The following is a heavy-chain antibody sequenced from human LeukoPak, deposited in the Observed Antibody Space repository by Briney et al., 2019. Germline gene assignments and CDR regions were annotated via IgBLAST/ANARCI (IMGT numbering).Heavy chain of an antibody. CDR2: IKQDGGEI. J-gene: IGHJ4*02. D-gene: IGHD1-26*01. Sequence: GGSLRRACAASGFTFSNYWMSWVRQAPRKGLEWVANIKQDGGEIYYVDSVKGRFTISRDNAKNSASLQMNSLRAEDTAVYYCARDKVVGATHFDYWGQGTLVTVSS. V-gene: IGHV3-7*01. CDR3: ARDKVVGATHFDY. CDR1: GFTFSNYW.